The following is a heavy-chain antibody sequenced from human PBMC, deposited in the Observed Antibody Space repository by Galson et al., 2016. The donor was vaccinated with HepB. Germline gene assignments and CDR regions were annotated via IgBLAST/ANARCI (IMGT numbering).Heavy chain of an antibody. CDR3: ARSGLTGYFDN. J-gene: IGHJ4*02. CDR2: INSDPRYT. Sequence: SLRLSCAASGFTFITYSVNWVRQAPGKGLEWVSSINSDPRYTYYADSVKGRFTVSRDNAKKPLYLHMNSLRAEDTAVYYCARSGLTGYFDNWGQGTLVTVSS. D-gene: IGHD3-9*01. V-gene: IGHV3-21*01. CDR1: GFTFITYS.